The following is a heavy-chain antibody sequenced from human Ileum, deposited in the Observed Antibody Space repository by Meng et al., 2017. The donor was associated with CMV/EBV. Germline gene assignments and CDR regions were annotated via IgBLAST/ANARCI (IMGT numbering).Heavy chain of an antibody. D-gene: IGHD2-2*01. J-gene: IGHJ5*02. CDR2: MNPNSGNT. V-gene: IGHV1-8*03. CDR1: GYTFTNYD. Sequence: ASVKVSCKASGYTFTNYDINWVRQATGQGLEWMGWMNPNSGNTGYAQKFQGRITITRNTSISTAYMALNSLTSEDTAVYYCAGGPALWREPAARGRNWFDPWGQGTLVTVSS. CDR3: AGGPALWREPAARGRNWFDP.